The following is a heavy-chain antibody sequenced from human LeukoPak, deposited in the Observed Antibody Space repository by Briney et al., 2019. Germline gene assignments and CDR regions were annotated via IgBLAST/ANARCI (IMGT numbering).Heavy chain of an antibody. Sequence: PGGSLRLSCAASGFTLSSYWMHWVRQAPGKGLEWVAVMSYVGSNKYYADSVKGRFTISRDNSKNTLYLQMNSLRAEDTAVYYCARLLAGSGYARDAFDIWGQGTMVTVSS. J-gene: IGHJ3*02. CDR1: GFTLSSYW. CDR2: MSYVGSNK. CDR3: ARLLAGSGYARDAFDI. D-gene: IGHD3-22*01. V-gene: IGHV3-30*03.